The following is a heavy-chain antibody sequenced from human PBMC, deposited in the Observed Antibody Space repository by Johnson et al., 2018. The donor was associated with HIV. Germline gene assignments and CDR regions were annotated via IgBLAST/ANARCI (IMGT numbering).Heavy chain of an antibody. J-gene: IGHJ3*02. V-gene: IGHV3-11*04. Sequence: QVQLVESGGGVVQPGGSLRLSCAASGFTFSDYYMTWIRQAPGKGLEWVSYISSSGSTIYYADSVKGRFTISRDNSKNTVYLQRNSLRAEDTAGYYFARVGKLARTHAFDIWGQGTMVTVSS. CDR3: ARVGKLARTHAFDI. CDR1: GFTFSDYY. D-gene: IGHD6-13*01. CDR2: ISSSGSTI.